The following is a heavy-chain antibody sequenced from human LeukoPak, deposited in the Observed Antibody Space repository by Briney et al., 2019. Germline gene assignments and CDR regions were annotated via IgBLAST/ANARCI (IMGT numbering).Heavy chain of an antibody. CDR1: GFTFSNYA. V-gene: IGHV3-23*01. D-gene: IGHD1-26*01. CDR2: VSGSGAIA. J-gene: IGHJ4*02. Sequence: GGSLRLSCAASGFTFSNYAMTWVRQAPGKGLEWVSAVSGSGAIAYYTDSVKGRFTISRDNSKNTLYLQMSSLTAKDTAVYYCAKDRSIGTYYTFDSWGQGTLVTVSS. CDR3: AKDRSIGTYYTFDS.